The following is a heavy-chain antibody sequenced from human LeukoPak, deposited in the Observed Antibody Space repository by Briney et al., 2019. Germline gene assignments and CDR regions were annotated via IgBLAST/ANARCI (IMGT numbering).Heavy chain of an antibody. Sequence: SESLSLTCAVSGGSYSGYYWAWIRQSPGKGLEWIGEIHYSGATSYSPSVKRRATIFADTSNNLFSLKLTSVTAADTAVYYCAREVLSVYYFYIWGQGSVVTVSS. CDR3: AREVLSVYYFYI. CDR1: GGSYSGYY. D-gene: IGHD3-10*01. CDR2: IHYSGAT. V-gene: IGHV4-34*01. J-gene: IGHJ3*02.